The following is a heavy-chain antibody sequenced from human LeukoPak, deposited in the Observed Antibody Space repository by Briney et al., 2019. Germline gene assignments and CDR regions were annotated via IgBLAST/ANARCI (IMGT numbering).Heavy chain of an antibody. Sequence: ASVKVSCKASGGTFSSYAISWVRQAPGQGLEWMGGIIPIFGTANYAQKFQGRVTITADESTSTAYMELSSLRSEDTAVYYCARDQRIVGAWGPHAFDIWGQGTMVTVSS. CDR2: IIPIFGTA. CDR1: GGTFSSYA. J-gene: IGHJ3*02. V-gene: IGHV1-69*13. CDR3: ARDQRIVGAWGPHAFDI. D-gene: IGHD1-26*01.